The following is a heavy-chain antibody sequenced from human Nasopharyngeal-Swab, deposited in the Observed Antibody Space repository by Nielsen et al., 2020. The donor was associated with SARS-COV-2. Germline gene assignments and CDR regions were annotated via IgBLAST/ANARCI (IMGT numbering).Heavy chain of an antibody. CDR1: GYTFPSHY. J-gene: IGHJ4*02. D-gene: IGHD3-22*01. CDR3: ARECDSSGYYYAY. V-gene: IGHV1-46*01. Sequence: ASVKVSCKASGYTFPSHYMHWVRQAPGQGLEWMGIINPSGCSTSYPQKFQGRVTMTRDTYTSTVYMELSSLRSEDTAVYYCARECDSSGYYYAYWGQGTLVTVSS. CDR2: INPSGCST.